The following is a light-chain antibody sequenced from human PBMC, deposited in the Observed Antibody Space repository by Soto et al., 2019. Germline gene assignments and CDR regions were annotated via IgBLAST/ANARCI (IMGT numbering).Light chain of an antibody. CDR2: DAS. Sequence: EIELTQSPATLSLSPGERATLSCRASQSVSSYLAWYQQKPGQAPRLLIYDASNRATGIPARFSGSGSGTDFTLTISRLEPEDFAVYYCQQYGSSFITFGQGTRLEI. CDR3: QQYGSSFIT. J-gene: IGKJ5*01. V-gene: IGKV3-11*01. CDR1: QSVSSY.